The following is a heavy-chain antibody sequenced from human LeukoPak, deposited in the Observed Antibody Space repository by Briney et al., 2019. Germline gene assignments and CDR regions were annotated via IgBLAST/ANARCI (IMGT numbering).Heavy chain of an antibody. CDR1: GYTFTSYG. Sequence: ASVKVSCKASGYTFTSYGISRVRQAPGQGLEWMGWISAYNGNTNYAQKLQGRVTMTTDTSTSTAYMELRSLRSDDTAVYYCAREWEYSGYDSDYDSSGFLFDYWGQGTLVTVSS. V-gene: IGHV1-18*01. CDR3: AREWEYSGYDSDYDSSGFLFDY. CDR2: ISAYNGNT. D-gene: IGHD3-22*01. J-gene: IGHJ4*02.